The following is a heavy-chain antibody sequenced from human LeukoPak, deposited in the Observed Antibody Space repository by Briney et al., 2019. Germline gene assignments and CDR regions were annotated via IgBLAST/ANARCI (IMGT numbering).Heavy chain of an antibody. V-gene: IGHV4-59*01. Sequence: SETLFLTCTVSGGSITSYYWSWIRQPPGKGLECIGYIYYSGSTYYNPSLKSRVTISVDTSKNQFSLKLSSVTAADTAVYYCARVRRDGYNSPDYWSQGTLVTVSS. CDR1: GGSITSYY. CDR2: IYYSGST. D-gene: IGHD5-24*01. CDR3: ARVRRDGYNSPDY. J-gene: IGHJ4*02.